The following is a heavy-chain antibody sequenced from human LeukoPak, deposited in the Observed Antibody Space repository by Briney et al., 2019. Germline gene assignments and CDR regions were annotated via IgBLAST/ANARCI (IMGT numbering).Heavy chain of an antibody. CDR1: GGSISSYY. V-gene: IGHV4-59*01. CDR3: ARGGDSARFDP. Sequence: SETLSLTCTVSGGSISSYYWSWIRQPPGKGLEWIGYIYYSGSTNYNPSLKSRVTISVDTSKNQFSLKLSSVTAADTAVYYCARGGDSARFDPWGQGTLVTVSS. D-gene: IGHD2-21*02. CDR2: IYYSGST. J-gene: IGHJ5*02.